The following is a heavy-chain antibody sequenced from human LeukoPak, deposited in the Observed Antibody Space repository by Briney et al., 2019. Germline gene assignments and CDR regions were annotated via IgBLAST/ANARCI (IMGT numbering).Heavy chain of an antibody. CDR3: ARDGAFRIYDY. J-gene: IGHJ4*02. CDR1: GFIFSSYW. Sequence: GVSLRLSCAASGFIFSSYWMTWVRQAPGKALEWVASIKQDGSEKYYVDSVKGRFTISRDNARNSLYLQMSSLRADDTAVYYCARDGAFRIYDYWGQGSLVTVSS. V-gene: IGHV3-7*01. CDR2: IKQDGSEK. D-gene: IGHD3-3*02.